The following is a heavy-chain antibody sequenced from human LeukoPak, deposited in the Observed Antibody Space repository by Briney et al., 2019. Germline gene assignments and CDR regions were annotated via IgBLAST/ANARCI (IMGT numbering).Heavy chain of an antibody. D-gene: IGHD6-13*01. Sequence: NPGGSLRLSCAASGFTFSNAWMSWVRQAPGKGLEWVSSISSSSSYIYYADSVKGRFTISRDNAKNSLYLQMNSLRAEDTAVYYCARAPQYSSSVPPSLFFDPWGQGTLVTVSS. CDR2: ISSSSSYI. J-gene: IGHJ5*02. V-gene: IGHV3-21*01. CDR1: GFTFSNAW. CDR3: ARAPQYSSSVPPSLFFDP.